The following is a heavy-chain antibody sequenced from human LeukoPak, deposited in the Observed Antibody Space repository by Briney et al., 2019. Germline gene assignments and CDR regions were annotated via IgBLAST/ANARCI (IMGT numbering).Heavy chain of an antibody. CDR3: TSGIAAAGSSYYYYMDV. CDR1: GFTFSDYY. D-gene: IGHD6-13*01. Sequence: GGSLRLSCAASGFTFSDYYMSWIRQAPGKGLEWVSYISSSGSTIYYADSVKGRFTISRDNAKNSPYLQMNSLRAEDTAVYYCTSGIAAAGSSYYYYMDVWGKGTTVTVPS. CDR2: ISSSGSTI. J-gene: IGHJ6*03. V-gene: IGHV3-11*01.